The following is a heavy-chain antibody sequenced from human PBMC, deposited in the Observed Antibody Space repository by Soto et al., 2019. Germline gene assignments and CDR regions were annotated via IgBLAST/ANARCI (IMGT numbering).Heavy chain of an antibody. Sequence: EVQLLESGGGLVQPGGSLRLSCAASGFTFSSYAMSWVSQAPGKGLEWVSTISGNGGTTYYADSVKGRFTISRDNSKNTLYLQMNSLRAEDTAVYYCAKDARATYGMDVWGQGTTVTVSS. CDR3: AKDARATYGMDV. J-gene: IGHJ6*02. CDR2: ISGNGGTT. CDR1: GFTFSSYA. V-gene: IGHV3-23*01.